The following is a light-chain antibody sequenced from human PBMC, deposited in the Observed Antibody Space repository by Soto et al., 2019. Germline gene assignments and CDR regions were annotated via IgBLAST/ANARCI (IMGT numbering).Light chain of an antibody. CDR2: DAS. Sequence: DIQMTQSPSSLSASVGDRVTIACRASQSINIYLSWYQQEPGKAPKLLMYDASSLQSGVPSRFSGSGSGTHFPLTISSLQREDFATYYCQQYYRTPLTFGGGTKVEIK. CDR3: QQYYRTPLT. J-gene: IGKJ4*01. CDR1: QSINIY. V-gene: IGKV1-39*01.